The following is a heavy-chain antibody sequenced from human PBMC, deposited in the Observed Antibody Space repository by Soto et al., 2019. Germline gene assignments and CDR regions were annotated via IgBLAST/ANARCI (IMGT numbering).Heavy chain of an antibody. D-gene: IGHD4-17*01. Sequence: PGDSRKISCKVSGYTFTIYWIGWVRQMAGKGLEWMGIIYPSDSDTRYSPSFQGQVTISADMSINTAYLQWNSLKASDTAIYYCARPANTVADHYDLWGQGTPDNVSS. V-gene: IGHV5-51*01. J-gene: IGHJ5*02. CDR1: GYTFTIYW. CDR2: IYPSDSDT. CDR3: ARPANTVADHYDL.